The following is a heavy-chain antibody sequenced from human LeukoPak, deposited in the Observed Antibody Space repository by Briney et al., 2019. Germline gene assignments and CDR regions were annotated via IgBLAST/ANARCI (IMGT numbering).Heavy chain of an antibody. J-gene: IGHJ6*02. D-gene: IGHD6-13*01. CDR1: GYTFTSYD. V-gene: IGHV1-8*01. CDR2: MNPNSGNT. CDR3: ARLYSSSSYYYYGMDV. Sequence: ASVKVSCKASGYTFTSYDINWVRQATGQGLEWMGWMNPNSGNTGYAQKFQGRVTMTRNTSISTAYMELSSLRSEDTAVYYCARLYSSSSYYYYGMDVWGQGTTVTVSS.